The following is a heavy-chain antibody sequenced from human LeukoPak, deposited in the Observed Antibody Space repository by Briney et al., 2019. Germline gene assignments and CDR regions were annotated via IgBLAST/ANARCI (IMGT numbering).Heavy chain of an antibody. CDR2: IGSSSSYI. CDR1: GFTFSSYS. D-gene: IGHD2-2*01. Sequence: PGGSLRLSCAASGFTFSSYSMNWVRQAPGKGLEWVSSIGSSSSYIYYADSVRGRFTISRDNAKNSLYLQMNSLRAEDTAVYYCAKGYGIVVVPAAIQDYWGQGTLVTVSS. V-gene: IGHV3-21*01. CDR3: AKGYGIVVVPAAIQDY. J-gene: IGHJ4*02.